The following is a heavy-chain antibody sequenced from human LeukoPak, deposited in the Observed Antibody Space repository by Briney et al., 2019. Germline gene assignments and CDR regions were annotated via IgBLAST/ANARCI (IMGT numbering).Heavy chain of an antibody. CDR3: AKVHSSSKGDRFDY. D-gene: IGHD2-2*01. Sequence: SETLSLTCTVSGGXIXXYYWXXXXXXPGXGLXCLGYIYYSGSTXXSXSLKSRVTISVDTSMNQFSLKLSSVTAADTAVYYCAKVHSSSKGDRFDYWGQGALVTVSS. J-gene: IGHJ4*02. V-gene: IGHV4-59*12. CDR2: IYYSGST. CDR1: GGXIXXYY.